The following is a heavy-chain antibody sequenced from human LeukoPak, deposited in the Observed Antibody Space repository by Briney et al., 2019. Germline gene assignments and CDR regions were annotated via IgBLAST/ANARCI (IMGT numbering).Heavy chain of an antibody. D-gene: IGHD6-13*01. CDR2: INPYSGAT. Sequence: ASVKVSCKASGYSLTGYYIHWVRQAPGQGLEWMGWINPYSGATNYAQKFQGRVTMTRDTSISTAFMELSRLTSDDTAFYYCARGGPSGSSYLWADYWGQGTLVTVSS. J-gene: IGHJ4*02. CDR3: ARGGPSGSSYLWADY. CDR1: GYSLTGYY. V-gene: IGHV1-2*02.